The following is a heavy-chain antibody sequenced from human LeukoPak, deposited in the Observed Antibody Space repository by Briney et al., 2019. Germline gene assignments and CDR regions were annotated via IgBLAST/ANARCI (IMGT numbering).Heavy chain of an antibody. CDR1: GGSISSYY. CDR3: AREVLAAAGTRGRFDP. V-gene: IGHV4-59*12. D-gene: IGHD6-13*01. Sequence: SETLSLTCTVSGGSISSYYWSWIRQPPGKGLEWIGYIYYSGSTYYNPSLKSRVTISVDTSKNQFSLKLSSVTAADTAVYYCAREVLAAAGTRGRFDPWGQGTLVTVSS. J-gene: IGHJ5*02. CDR2: IYYSGST.